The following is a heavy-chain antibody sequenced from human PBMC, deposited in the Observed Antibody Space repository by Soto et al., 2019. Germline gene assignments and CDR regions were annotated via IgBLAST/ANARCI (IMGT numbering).Heavy chain of an antibody. V-gene: IGHV3-33*03. CDR1: GFTFSSYG. CDR3: AKDIRYYGSGSYYSDAFDI. Sequence: GGSLRLSCAASGFTFSSYGMHWVRQAPGKGLEWVAVIWYDGSNKYYADSVKGRFTISRDNAKNSLYLQMNSLRAEDTALYYCAKDIRYYGSGSYYSDAFDIWGQGTMVTVSS. D-gene: IGHD3-10*01. CDR2: IWYDGSNK. J-gene: IGHJ3*02.